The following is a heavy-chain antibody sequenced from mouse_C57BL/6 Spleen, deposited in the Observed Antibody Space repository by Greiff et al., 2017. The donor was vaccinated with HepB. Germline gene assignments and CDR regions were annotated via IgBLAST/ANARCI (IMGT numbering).Heavy chain of an antibody. CDR2: INPNNGGT. CDR3: ARWRLLGYAMDY. Sequence: EVQLQQSGPELVKPGASVKISCKASGYTFTDYYMNWVKQSHGKSLEWIGDINPNNGGTSYNQKFKGKATLTVDKSSSTAYMELRSLTSEDSAVYYCARWRLLGYAMDYWGQGTSVTVSS. J-gene: IGHJ4*01. V-gene: IGHV1-26*01. CDR1: GYTFTDYY. D-gene: IGHD2-3*01.